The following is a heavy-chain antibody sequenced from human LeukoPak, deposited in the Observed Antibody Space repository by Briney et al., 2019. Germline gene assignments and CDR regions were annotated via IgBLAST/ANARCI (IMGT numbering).Heavy chain of an antibody. CDR1: AYAFSNYG. J-gene: IGHJ4*02. CDR3: ARDLGGSGSYYTDY. CDR2: ISAYNGIT. Sequence: ASLKVSCKTSAYAFSNYGFNWVRQAPGQGLGWMGWISAYNGITKYTQRFQGRFTMTTDTSTSTAYMELRSLTSDDTAVYYCARDLGGSGSYYTDYWGQGTLVTVSS. D-gene: IGHD3-10*01. V-gene: IGHV1-18*01.